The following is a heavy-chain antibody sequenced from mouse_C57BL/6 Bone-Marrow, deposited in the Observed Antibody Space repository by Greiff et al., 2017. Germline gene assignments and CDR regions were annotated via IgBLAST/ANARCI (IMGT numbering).Heavy chain of an antibody. CDR3: ARSRGDYYGSNFDV. V-gene: IGHV1-82*01. Sequence: QVQLQQSGPELVKPGASVKISCKASGYAFSSSWMNWVKQRPGKGLEWIGRIYPGDGDTNYNGKFKGKATLTADKSSSTAYMQLSSLTSEDSAVYFCARSRGDYYGSNFDVWGTGTTVTVSS. J-gene: IGHJ1*03. CDR1: GYAFSSSW. CDR2: IYPGDGDT. D-gene: IGHD1-1*01.